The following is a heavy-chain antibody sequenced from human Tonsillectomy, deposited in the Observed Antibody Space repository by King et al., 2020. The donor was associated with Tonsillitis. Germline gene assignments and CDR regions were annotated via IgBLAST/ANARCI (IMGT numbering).Heavy chain of an antibody. CDR3: ARGYNANYGRFHY. D-gene: IGHD4/OR15-4a*01. CDR2: ISYSGST. CDR1: RGSISSYY. Sequence: VQLQESGPGLVKPSETLSLTCTVSRGSISSYYWSWIRQPPGKGLEWIGYISYSGSTNYNPSLKSRVTISVDTSKNQFSLNLRSVTAADTAVYYCARGYNANYGRFHYWGQGTLVTVSS. V-gene: IGHV4-59*08. J-gene: IGHJ4*02.